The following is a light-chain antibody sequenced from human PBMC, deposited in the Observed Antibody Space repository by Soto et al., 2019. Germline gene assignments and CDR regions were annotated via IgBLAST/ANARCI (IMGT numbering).Light chain of an antibody. CDR1: STDVGGYNY. V-gene: IGLV2-14*01. CDR3: GSYSSNDTNFV. Sequence: QSVLAQPSSVSGSPGQSITISCTGTSTDVGGYNYVSWYQHHSGKAPKLLIYEVTNRPSGISDRFSGSKSVNTASLTISGLQAEDESDYYCGSYSSNDTNFVLGNGTKLTVL. J-gene: IGLJ1*01. CDR2: EVT.